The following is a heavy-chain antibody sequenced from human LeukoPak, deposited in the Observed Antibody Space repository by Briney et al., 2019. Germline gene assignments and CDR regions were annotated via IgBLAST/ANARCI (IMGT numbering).Heavy chain of an antibody. CDR2: IIPIFGTA. J-gene: IGHJ4*02. V-gene: IGHV1-69*05. D-gene: IGHD3-22*01. CDR3: ARAEYYDSSGYYSLAGFDY. CDR1: GGTFSNYA. Sequence: GASVRVSCKASGGTFSNYAISWVRQAPGQGLECMGGIIPIFGTANYAQKFQGRVTITTDESTSTAYMELSSLRSEDTAVYSCARAEYYDSSGYYSLAGFDYWGQGTLVTVSS.